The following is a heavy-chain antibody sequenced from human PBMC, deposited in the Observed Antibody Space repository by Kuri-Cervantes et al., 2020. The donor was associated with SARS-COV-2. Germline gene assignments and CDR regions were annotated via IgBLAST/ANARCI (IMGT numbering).Heavy chain of an antibody. CDR2: IIPISGTA. J-gene: IGHJ5*01. CDR3: ASPRGYCPNGVCLREFDS. D-gene: IGHD2-8*01. Sequence: SVKVSCKASGYTFTSYGISWVRQAPGQGLEWMGGIIPISGTANYAQNFQGRVTITADKSTSTAYMELSSLRSEDTAVYYCASPRGYCPNGVCLREFDSWGQGTLVTVSS. CDR1: GYTFTSYG. V-gene: IGHV1-69*06.